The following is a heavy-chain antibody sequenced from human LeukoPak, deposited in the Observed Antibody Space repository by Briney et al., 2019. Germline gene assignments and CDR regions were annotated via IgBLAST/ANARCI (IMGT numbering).Heavy chain of an antibody. CDR1: GFTVSSYG. Sequence: PGGSLRLSCAASGFTVSSYGMHWVRQAPGKGLEWVAVIWYDGSNKYYADSVKGRFTISRDNSKNTLYLQMNSLRAEDTAVYYCARDAGIANAFDIWGQGTMVTVSS. CDR2: IWYDGSNK. J-gene: IGHJ3*02. CDR3: ARDAGIANAFDI. D-gene: IGHD6-13*01. V-gene: IGHV3-33*08.